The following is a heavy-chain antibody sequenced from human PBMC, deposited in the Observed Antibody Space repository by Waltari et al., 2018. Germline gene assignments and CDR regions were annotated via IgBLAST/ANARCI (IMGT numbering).Heavy chain of an antibody. Sequence: QVQLQESGPGLVKPSETLSLTCTVSGGSISSYYWSWIRQPPGKGLEWIGYIYYSGSTNYNPSLKSRVTISVDTSKNQFSLKLSSVTAADTAVYYCARGTYSSSWPNLFDYWGQGTLVTVSS. D-gene: IGHD6-13*01. CDR3: ARGTYSSSWPNLFDY. CDR1: GGSISSYY. J-gene: IGHJ4*02. CDR2: IYYSGST. V-gene: IGHV4-59*01.